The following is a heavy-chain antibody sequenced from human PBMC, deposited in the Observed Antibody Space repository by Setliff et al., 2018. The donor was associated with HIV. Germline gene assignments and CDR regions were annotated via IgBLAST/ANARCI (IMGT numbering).Heavy chain of an antibody. V-gene: IGHV4-39*01. D-gene: IGHD6-19*01. J-gene: IGHJ4*02. CDR1: GGSTSSSSYY. CDR3: ARHDGGGWYGRVLATSFDY. Sequence: SETLSLTCSVSGGSTSSSSYYWAWVRQPPGKGPEWIGSVYYSGRTYYNPSLKSRVTISVDTSKNQFSLKLSSVTAADTAVYYCARHDGGGWYGRVLATSFDYWGQGTLVTSPQ. CDR2: VYYSGRT.